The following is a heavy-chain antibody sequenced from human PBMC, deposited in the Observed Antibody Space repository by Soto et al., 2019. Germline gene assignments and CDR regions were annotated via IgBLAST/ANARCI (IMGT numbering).Heavy chain of an antibody. CDR1: GFTFSSYA. CDR2: ISGSGGST. J-gene: IGHJ4*02. Sequence: LRLSCAASGFTFSSYAMSCVRQAPGKGLEWVSAISGSGGSTYYADSVKGRFTISRDNSKNTLYLQMNSLRAEDTAVYYCAKDGVRTGTTRGDYWGQGTLVTVSS. CDR3: AKDGVRTGTTRGDY. D-gene: IGHD1-7*01. V-gene: IGHV3-23*01.